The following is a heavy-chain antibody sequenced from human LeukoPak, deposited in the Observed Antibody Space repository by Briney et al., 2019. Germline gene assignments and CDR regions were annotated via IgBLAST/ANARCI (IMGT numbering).Heavy chain of an antibody. J-gene: IGHJ4*02. D-gene: IGHD3-22*01. CDR2: ISAYNGNT. V-gene: IGHV1-18*01. CDR3: ARHRDYYDSSGYKY. CDR1: GYTFTNSG. Sequence: ASVKVSCKASGYTFTNSGISWVRQAPGQGLEWMGWISAYNGNTNYAQKFQGRVTMTTDTSTSTAYMELRRLRSDDTAVYFCARHRDYYDSSGYKYWGQGTLVTVSS.